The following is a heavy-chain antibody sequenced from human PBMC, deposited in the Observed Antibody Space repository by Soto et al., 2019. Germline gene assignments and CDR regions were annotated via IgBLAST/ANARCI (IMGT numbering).Heavy chain of an antibody. V-gene: IGHV3-21*01. CDR3: TXTXXXXKWNDLRY. J-gene: IGHJ4*02. Sequence: EVQVVESGGGLVKPGGSLRLSCVASGFTFSSYIMNWVRRAPGEGLEWVASISSSSSYVYYADSVKGRFTVSRDNAKNSLFLQMISLRAEDTAVYYCTXTXXXXKWNDLRYWGQGTLVTVSS. CDR1: GFTFSSYI. D-gene: IGHD1-1*01. CDR2: ISSSSSYV.